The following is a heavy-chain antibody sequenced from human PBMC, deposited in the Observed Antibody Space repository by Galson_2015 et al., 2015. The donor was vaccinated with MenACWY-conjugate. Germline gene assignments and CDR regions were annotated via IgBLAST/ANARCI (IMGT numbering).Heavy chain of an antibody. CDR3: ASAYCRSSSTSTCTNHFQY. CDR1: GFTFSLSA. V-gene: IGHV3-30*01. Sequence: SLRLSCAASGFTFSLSAMHWVRQAPGKGLEWEAVMSYDGTIHYYADSVKGRFTISRDNSKNTLSLQMNSLRAEDTAVYYCASAYCRSSSTSTCTNHFQYWGQGTLVTVSS. D-gene: IGHD2-2*01. J-gene: IGHJ1*01. CDR2: MSYDGTIH.